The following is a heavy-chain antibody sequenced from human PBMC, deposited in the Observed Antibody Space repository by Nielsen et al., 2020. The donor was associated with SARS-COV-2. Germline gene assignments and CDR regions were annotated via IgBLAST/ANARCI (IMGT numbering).Heavy chain of an antibody. CDR3: ARLRAKSSSSSPLFDY. CDR1: GYSFTSYW. Sequence: GRSLKISCKGSGYSFTSYWIGWVRQMPGKGLEWMGIIYPGDSDTRYSPSFQGQVTISADKSISTAYLQWSSLKASDTAMYYCARLRAKSSSSSPLFDYWGQGTLVTVSS. CDR2: IYPGDSDT. V-gene: IGHV5-51*03. J-gene: IGHJ4*02. D-gene: IGHD6-6*01.